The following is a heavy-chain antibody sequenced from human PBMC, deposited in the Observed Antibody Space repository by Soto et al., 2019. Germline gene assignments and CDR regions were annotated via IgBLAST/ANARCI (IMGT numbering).Heavy chain of an antibody. Sequence: QVQLVQSGAEVKKPGSSVKVSCKASGGTFSSYTISWVRQAPGQGLEWMGRIIPILGIANYAQKFQGRVTITADKSTSTAYMELSSLRSEDTAVYYCARVPLGYCSGGSCKYYYYMGVWGKGTTVTVSS. D-gene: IGHD2-15*01. CDR2: IIPILGIA. V-gene: IGHV1-69*02. CDR1: GGTFSSYT. CDR3: ARVPLGYCSGGSCKYYYYMGV. J-gene: IGHJ6*03.